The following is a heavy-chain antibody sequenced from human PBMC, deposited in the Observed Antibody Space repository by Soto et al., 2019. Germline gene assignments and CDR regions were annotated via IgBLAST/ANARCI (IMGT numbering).Heavy chain of an antibody. Sequence: PSETLSLTCAVSGGSISSSNWWSWVRQPPGKGLEWIGEIYHSGSTNYNPSLKSRVTISVDKSKNQFSLKLSSVTAADTAVYYRARVKDDSSGYDPSEYYYYGMDVWGQGTTVTVSS. CDR1: GGSISSSNW. D-gene: IGHD3-22*01. CDR2: IYHSGST. CDR3: ARVKDDSSGYDPSEYYYYGMDV. V-gene: IGHV4-4*02. J-gene: IGHJ6*02.